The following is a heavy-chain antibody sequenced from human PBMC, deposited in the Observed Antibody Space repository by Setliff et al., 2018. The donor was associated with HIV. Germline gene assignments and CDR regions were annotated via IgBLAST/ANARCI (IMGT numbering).Heavy chain of an antibody. CDR1: GGSINTGHYY. V-gene: IGHV4-31*03. Sequence: SETLSLTCTVSGGSINTGHYYWSWIRHHPGKGLEWIAYIYYTGNTYFNPSLKSRITISIDTSKNQFSLKMSSVTAAGTAVYYCARDRYTGEIDYWGQGTLVTVSS. D-gene: IGHD3-16*02. CDR3: ARDRYTGEIDY. CDR2: IYYTGNT. J-gene: IGHJ4*02.